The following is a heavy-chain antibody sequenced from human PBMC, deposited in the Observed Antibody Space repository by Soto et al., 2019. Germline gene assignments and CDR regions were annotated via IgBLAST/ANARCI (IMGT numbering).Heavy chain of an antibody. V-gene: IGHV1-69*13. CDR3: ARWTPPLIGGEVVVITGPPLDY. CDR2: IIPIFGTA. D-gene: IGHD3-22*01. Sequence: GASVKVSCKASGGTFSSYAITWVRQAPGQGLEWMGGIIPIFGTANYAQKFQGRVTITADESTSTAYMELSSLRSEDTAVYYCARWTPPLIGGEVVVITGPPLDYGGQEPLVPVSS. J-gene: IGHJ4*02. CDR1: GGTFSSYA.